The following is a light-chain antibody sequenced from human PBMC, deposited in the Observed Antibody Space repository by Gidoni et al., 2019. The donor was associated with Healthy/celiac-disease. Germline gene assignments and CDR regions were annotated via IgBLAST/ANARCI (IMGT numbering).Light chain of an antibody. CDR2: GKN. CDR1: SLRSYY. Sequence: SSELTQDPAVPVALGQTVRITCQGDSLRSYYASWYQQKPGQAPVLVIYGKNNRPSGIPDRFSGSSSGNTASLTITGAQAEDEAYYYCNSRDSSGNLFVFGTGTKVTVL. J-gene: IGLJ1*01. V-gene: IGLV3-19*01. CDR3: NSRDSSGNLFV.